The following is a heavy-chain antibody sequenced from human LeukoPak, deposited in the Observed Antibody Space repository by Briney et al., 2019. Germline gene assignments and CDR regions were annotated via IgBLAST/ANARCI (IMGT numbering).Heavy chain of an antibody. V-gene: IGHV3-30*04. CDR2: ISYDGSNK. D-gene: IGHD3-22*01. CDR1: GFTFSSYA. CDR3: ARDSNPGGVSDSSGGNLVAIDY. J-gene: IGHJ4*02. Sequence: PGRSLRLSCAASGFTFSSYAMHWVRQAPGKGLEWVAVISYDGSNKYYADSVKGRFTISRDNSKNTLYLQMNSLRAEDTAVYYCARDSNPGGVSDSSGGNLVAIDYWGQGTLVTVSS.